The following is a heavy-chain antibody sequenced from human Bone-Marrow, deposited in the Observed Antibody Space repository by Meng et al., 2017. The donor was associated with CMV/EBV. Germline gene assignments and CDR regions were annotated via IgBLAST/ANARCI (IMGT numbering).Heavy chain of an antibody. CDR1: GFTFSSYW. D-gene: IGHD1-26*01. J-gene: IGHJ6*01. CDR2: INSDGSST. CDR3: ARRAGEVGATFYYYYGMDV. Sequence: GESLKISCAASGFTFSSYWMHWVRQAPGKGLVWVSRINSDGSSTSYADSVKGRFTISRDNAKNTLYLQMNSLRAEDTAVYYCARRAGEVGATFYYYYGMDVWGQGTTVTGSS. V-gene: IGHV3-74*01.